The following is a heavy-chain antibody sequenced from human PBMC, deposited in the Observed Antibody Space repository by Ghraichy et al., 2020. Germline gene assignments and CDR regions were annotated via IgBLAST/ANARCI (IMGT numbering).Heavy chain of an antibody. V-gene: IGHV3-23*01. CDR1: GFTFSSYA. CDR3: AKAHGDSSGYTAGY. D-gene: IGHD3-22*01. Sequence: GGSLRLSCAASGFTFSSYAMSWVRQAPGKGLEWVSAISGSGGSTYYADSVKGRFTISRDNSKNTLYLQMNSLRAEDTAVYYCAKAHGDSSGYTAGYLGQGTLVTVSS. CDR2: ISGSGGST. J-gene: IGHJ4*02.